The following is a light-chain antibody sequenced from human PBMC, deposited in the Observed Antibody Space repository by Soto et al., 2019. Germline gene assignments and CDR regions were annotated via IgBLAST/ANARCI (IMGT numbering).Light chain of an antibody. V-gene: IGLV3-21*02. J-gene: IGLJ2*01. CDR3: QVWDSSSDHVV. CDR1: NIGSKS. CDR2: DDS. Sequence: SYELTQPPSVSVAPGQTARITCGGNNIGSKSVHWYQQKPRQAPVLVVYDDSDRPSGIPERLSGSNSGNTATLTISRVEAGDEADYYCQVWDSSSDHVVFGGGTKVTVL.